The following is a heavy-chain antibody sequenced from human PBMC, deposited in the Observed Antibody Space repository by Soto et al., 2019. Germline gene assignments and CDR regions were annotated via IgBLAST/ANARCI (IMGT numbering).Heavy chain of an antibody. CDR2: VYARGAT. CDR3: TNGVCYPSYHYGMDV. V-gene: IGHV4-4*07. D-gene: IGHD2-8*01. J-gene: IGHJ6*02. CDR1: GASITSHY. Sequence: SETLSLTCSVSGASITSHYWNWIRQSAGEGLQWIGRVYARGATNYNPSLKSRVTISGDTSKNQFSLKLTSVTAADTAVYYCTNGVCYPSYHYGMDVWGQGTTVTVSS.